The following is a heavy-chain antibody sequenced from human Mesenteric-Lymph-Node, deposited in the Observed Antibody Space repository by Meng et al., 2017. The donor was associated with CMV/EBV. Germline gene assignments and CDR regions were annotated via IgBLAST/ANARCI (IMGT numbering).Heavy chain of an antibody. CDR3: ASSGTDCTNGVCYNYGMDV. J-gene: IGHJ6*02. CDR2: ISSSSSYI. D-gene: IGHD2-8*01. V-gene: IGHV3-21*01. Sequence: GESLKISCAASGFTFSSYSMNWVRQAPGKGLEWVSSISSSSSYIYYADSVKGRFTISRDNAKNSLYLQMNSLRAEDTAVYYCASSGTDCTNGVCYNYGMDVWGQGTTVTVSS. CDR1: GFTFSSYS.